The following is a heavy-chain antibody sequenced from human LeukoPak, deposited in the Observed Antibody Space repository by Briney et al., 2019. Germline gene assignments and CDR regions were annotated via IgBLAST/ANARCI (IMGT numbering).Heavy chain of an antibody. CDR1: GYTFTGYY. CDR3: ARDRGYSYGYPFDY. Sequence: SVEVSCKACGYTFTGYYMHWVRQAPGQGVEWMGRINPNSGGTNYAQKFQGRVTMTRDTSISTAYMELSRLRSDDTAVYYCARDRGYSYGYPFDYWGQGTLVTVSS. J-gene: IGHJ4*02. V-gene: IGHV1-2*06. D-gene: IGHD5-18*01. CDR2: INPNSGGT.